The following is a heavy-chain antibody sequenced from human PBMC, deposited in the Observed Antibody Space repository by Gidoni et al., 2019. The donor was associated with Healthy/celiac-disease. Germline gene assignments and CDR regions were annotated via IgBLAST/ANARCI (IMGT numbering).Heavy chain of an antibody. D-gene: IGHD3-22*01. CDR3: ARENYDSSGGEFDY. CDR2: IWYDGSNK. Sequence: QVQLVESGGGVVQPGRSLRLSCAASGFTFSSYGMHWVRQAQGKGLEWVAVIWYDGSNKYYADSVKGRFTISRDNSKNTLYLQMNSLRAEDTAVYYCARENYDSSGGEFDYWGQGTLVTVSS. CDR1: GFTFSSYG. J-gene: IGHJ4*02. V-gene: IGHV3-33*01.